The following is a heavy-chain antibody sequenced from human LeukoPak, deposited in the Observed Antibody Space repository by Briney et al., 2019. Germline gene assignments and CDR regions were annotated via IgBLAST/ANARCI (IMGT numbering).Heavy chain of an antibody. Sequence: SETLSLTCTVSGGSIRSSYYYWGWIRQPPGKGLEWIGSIYDSGSTYYNPSLKSRVTISVDTSKNQFSLKLSSVTAADTAVYYCARHGTLWFGELLPTYYFDYWGQGTLVTVSS. CDR2: IYDSGST. J-gene: IGHJ4*02. V-gene: IGHV4-39*01. CDR1: GGSIRSSYYY. CDR3: ARHGTLWFGELLPTYYFDY. D-gene: IGHD3-10*01.